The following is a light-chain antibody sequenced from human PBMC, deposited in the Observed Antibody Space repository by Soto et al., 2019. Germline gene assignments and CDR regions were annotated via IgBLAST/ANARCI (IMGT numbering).Light chain of an antibody. CDR2: WAS. Sequence: DIVMTQSPDSLAVSLGERATINCKSSQSVLYSSNNNNYLAWYQQRPGQPPKLLLYWASTRESGVPDRFSGSGSGTDFTLTITSLQAEDVAVYYCQQYESTPPTFGQGTKLEIK. J-gene: IGKJ2*01. V-gene: IGKV4-1*01. CDR3: QQYESTPPT. CDR1: QSVLYSSNNNNY.